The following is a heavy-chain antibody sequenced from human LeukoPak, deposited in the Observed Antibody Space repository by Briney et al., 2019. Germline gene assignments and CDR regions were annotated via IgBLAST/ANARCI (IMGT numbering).Heavy chain of an antibody. CDR3: ARDLLDYGSGSYADY. D-gene: IGHD3-10*01. CDR1: GFTFSSYS. Sequence: GGSLRLSCAASGFTFSSYSMNWVRQAPGKGLEWASSISSSSSYIYYADSVKGRFTISRDNAKNSLYLQMNSLRAEDTAVYYCARDLLDYGSGSYADYWGQGTLVTVSS. V-gene: IGHV3-21*01. J-gene: IGHJ4*02. CDR2: ISSSSSYI.